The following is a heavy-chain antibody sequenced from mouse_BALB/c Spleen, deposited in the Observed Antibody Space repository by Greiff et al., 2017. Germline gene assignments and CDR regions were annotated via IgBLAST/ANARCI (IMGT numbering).Heavy chain of an antibody. J-gene: IGHJ3*01. D-gene: IGHD3-1*01. CDR3: TRDSSGYGFAY. CDR2: ISSGGSYT. Sequence: DVMLVESGGGLVKPGGSLKLSCAASGFTFSSYTMSWVRQTPEKRLEWVATISSGGSYTYYPDSVKGRFTISRDNAKNTLYLQMSSLKSEDTAMYYCTRDSSGYGFAYWGQGTLVTVSA. CDR1: GFTFSSYT. V-gene: IGHV5-6-4*01.